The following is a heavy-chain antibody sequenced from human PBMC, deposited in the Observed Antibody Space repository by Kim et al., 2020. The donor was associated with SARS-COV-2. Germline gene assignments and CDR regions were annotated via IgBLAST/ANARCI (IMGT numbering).Heavy chain of an antibody. Sequence: YVDSVKGRFTISRDNSKNTLYLQMNSRRVEDTAVYYCARDGGYGDSNWFDPWGQGTLVTVSS. J-gene: IGHJ5*02. V-gene: IGHV3-66*01. D-gene: IGHD4-17*01. CDR3: ARDGGYGDSNWFDP.